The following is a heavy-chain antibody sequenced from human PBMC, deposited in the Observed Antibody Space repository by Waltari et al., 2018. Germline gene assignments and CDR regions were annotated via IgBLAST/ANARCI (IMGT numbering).Heavy chain of an antibody. J-gene: IGHJ4*02. CDR3: ARTRRITMIVVVIMYYFDY. D-gene: IGHD3-22*01. CDR1: GGSFSGYY. Sequence: QVQLQQWGAGLLKPSETLSLTCAVYGGSFSGYYWSWIRPPPGTGLEWIGEINHSGSTNYNPSLKSRVTISVDTSKNQFSLKLSSVTAADTAVYYCARTRRITMIVVVIMYYFDYWGQGTLVTVSS. V-gene: IGHV4-34*01. CDR2: INHSGST.